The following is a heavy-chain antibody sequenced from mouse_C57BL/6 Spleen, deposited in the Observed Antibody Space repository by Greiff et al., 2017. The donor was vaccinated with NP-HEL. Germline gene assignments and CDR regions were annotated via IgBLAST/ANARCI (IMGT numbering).Heavy chain of an antibody. V-gene: IGHV1-69*01. D-gene: IGHD1-1*01. CDR2: IDPSDSYT. CDR3: ARSTGITTVVAPFDY. CDR1: GYTFTSYW. Sequence: QVQLQQPGAELVMPGASVKLSCMASGYTFTSYWMHWVKQRPGQGLEWIGEIDPSDSYTNYNQKFKGKSTLTVDKSSSTAYMQLSSLTSEDSAVYYCARSTGITTVVAPFDYWGQGTTLTVSS. J-gene: IGHJ2*01.